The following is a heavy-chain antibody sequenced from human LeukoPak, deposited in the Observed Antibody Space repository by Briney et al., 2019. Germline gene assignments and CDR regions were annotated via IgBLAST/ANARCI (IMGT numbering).Heavy chain of an antibody. J-gene: IGHJ4*02. CDR3: ARDLDY. CDR1: GYTFTSYG. Sequence: SCKASGYTFTSYGISWVRQAPGKGLEWVAVISYDGSNKYYADSVKGRFTISRDNSKNTLYLQMNSLRAEDTAVYYCARDLDYWGQGTLVTVSS. CDR2: ISYDGSNK. V-gene: IGHV3-30*04.